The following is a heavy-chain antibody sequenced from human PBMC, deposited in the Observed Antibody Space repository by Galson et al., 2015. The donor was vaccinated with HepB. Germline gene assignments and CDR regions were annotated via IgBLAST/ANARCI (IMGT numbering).Heavy chain of an antibody. V-gene: IGHV6-1*01. CDR2: TYYRSKWYN. CDR1: GDSVSSNSAA. D-gene: IGHD6-13*01. J-gene: IGHJ4*02. Sequence: CAISGDSVSSNSAAWNWIRQSPSRGLEWLGRTYYRSKWYNDYAVSVKSRITINPDTSKNQFSLQLNSVTPEDTAVYYCARDRRIAAAGRVFDYWGQGTLVTVSS. CDR3: ARDRRIAAAGRVFDY.